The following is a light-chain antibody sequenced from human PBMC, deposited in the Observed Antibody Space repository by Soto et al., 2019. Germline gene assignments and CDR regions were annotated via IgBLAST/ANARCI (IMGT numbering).Light chain of an antibody. CDR1: QSVGND. J-gene: IGKJ1*01. Sequence: DIVMTQSPASLSVSPGEGVTLSCRASQSVGNDLAWYQQIAGQAPRLLIYGASTRATGVPARFSGSGSGTDFTLTISTLQSEDFAVYYCQQYYKWPPAWKFGQGTRVDIK. CDR2: GAS. V-gene: IGKV3-15*01. CDR3: QQYYKWPPAWK.